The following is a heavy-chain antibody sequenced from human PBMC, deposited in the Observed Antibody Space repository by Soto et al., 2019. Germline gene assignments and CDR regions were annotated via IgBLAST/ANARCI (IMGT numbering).Heavy chain of an antibody. CDR2: IYYSGST. CDR1: GGSISSGGYY. Sequence: QVQLQESGPGLVKPSQTLSLTCTVSGGSISSGGYYWSWIRQHPGKGLEWIGYIYYSGSTYYNPSLKFRXIIQVXXSKNQFSLKLSSVTAADTAVYYCARDGGSSGFFDYWGQGTLVTVSS. CDR3: ARDGGSSGFFDY. D-gene: IGHD3-22*01. J-gene: IGHJ4*02. V-gene: IGHV4-31*03.